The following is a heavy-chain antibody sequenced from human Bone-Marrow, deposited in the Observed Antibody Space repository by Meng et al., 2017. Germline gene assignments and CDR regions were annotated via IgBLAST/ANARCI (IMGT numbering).Heavy chain of an antibody. CDR2: ISGSGGST. CDR1: GFTFSSYA. J-gene: IGHJ3*02. Sequence: GGSLRLSCAASGFTFSSYAMSWVRQAPGKGLEWVSAISGSGGSTYYAESVKGRFTISRDNSKNTLYLQISSLRAEDTTVYYCAKVPVASYDPWRDTDNAFDIWGQETLDTFPS. D-gene: IGHD2-2*01. CDR3: AKVPVASYDPWRDTDNAFDI. V-gene: IGHV3-23*01.